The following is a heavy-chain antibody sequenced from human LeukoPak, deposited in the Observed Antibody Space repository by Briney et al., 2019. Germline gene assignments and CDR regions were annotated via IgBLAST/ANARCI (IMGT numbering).Heavy chain of an antibody. CDR3: AREVYGSLDY. V-gene: IGHV4-4*07. Sequence: SETLSLTSTLAGGSISSYYWGWIRQPDGKGLEWIGRIYTSGSTNYNPSLKSRVTMSVDTSKNQFSLKLSSVTAADTAVYYCAREVYGSLDYWGQGTLVTVSS. D-gene: IGHD5/OR15-5a*01. CDR2: IYTSGST. J-gene: IGHJ4*02. CDR1: GGSISSYY.